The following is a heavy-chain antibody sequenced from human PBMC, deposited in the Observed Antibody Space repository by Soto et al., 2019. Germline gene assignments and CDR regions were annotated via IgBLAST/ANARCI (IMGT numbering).Heavy chain of an antibody. CDR3: ASPYYDILTGYYEIGYFDY. J-gene: IGHJ4*02. V-gene: IGHV4-39*01. D-gene: IGHD3-9*01. CDR2: IYYSGST. Sequence: PSETLSLTCNVSGGSISSSSYYWGWIRQPPGKGLEWIGSIYYSGSTYYNPSLKSRVTISVDTSKNQFSLKLSSVTAADTAVYYCASPYYDILTGYYEIGYFDYWGQGTLVTVSS. CDR1: GGSISSSSYY.